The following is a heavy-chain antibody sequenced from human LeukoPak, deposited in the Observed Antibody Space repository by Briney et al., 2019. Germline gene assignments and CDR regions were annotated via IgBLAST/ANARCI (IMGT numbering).Heavy chain of an antibody. V-gene: IGHV3-21*01. Sequence: GGSLRLSCAASGFTFSSYSMNWARQAPGKGLEWVSSISSSSSYIYYADSVKGRFTISRDNAKNSLYLQMNSLRAEDTAVYYCASGTRAVGGWFTYWGQGTLVTVSS. CDR1: GFTFSSYS. CDR2: ISSSSSYI. D-gene: IGHD6-19*01. CDR3: ASGTRAVGGWFTY. J-gene: IGHJ4*02.